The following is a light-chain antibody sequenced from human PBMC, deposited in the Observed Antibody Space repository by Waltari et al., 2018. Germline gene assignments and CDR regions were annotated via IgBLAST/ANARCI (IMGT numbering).Light chain of an antibody. CDR1: SGDVGGDND. CDR3: SSYRSSSPLM. CDR2: DVN. V-gene: IGLV2-14*03. Sequence: VLPPPAVAAAPPRPSITTSCAGSSGDVGGDNDVSWYQHHPGKAPKLMIHDVNKRPSGVSNRFSGSKSGNTASLTISGLQAEDEANYYCSSYRSSSPLMFGGGTKLTVL. J-gene: IGLJ3*02.